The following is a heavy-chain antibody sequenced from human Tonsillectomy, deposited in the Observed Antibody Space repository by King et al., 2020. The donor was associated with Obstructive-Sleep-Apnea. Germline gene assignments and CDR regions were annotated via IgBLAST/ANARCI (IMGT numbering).Heavy chain of an antibody. CDR2: IFYSGST. CDR3: AGVNVVFWTGYAFYFDY. CDR1: GGSIRNNNYY. V-gene: IGHV4-39*07. Sequence: QLQESGPGLVKPSETLSLTCTVSGGSIRNNNYYWGWIRQPPGKGLEWIGSIFYSGSTYYNPSLKSRVTISVDTSKNQFSLKLSSVTAADTAVYYCAGVNVVFWTGYAFYFDYWGQGTLVTVSS. J-gene: IGHJ4*02. D-gene: IGHD3/OR15-3a*01.